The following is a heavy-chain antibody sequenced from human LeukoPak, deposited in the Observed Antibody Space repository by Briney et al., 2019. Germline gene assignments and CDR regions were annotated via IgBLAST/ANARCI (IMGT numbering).Heavy chain of an antibody. V-gene: IGHV3-23*01. CDR3: AKEPNYYDSSGYYG. CDR2: ITGSGGST. Sequence: GSLRLSCAASRFIFSNFAMSWVRPAPGKGLEWVSTITGSGGSTYYADSVKGRFTISRDNSKNTLSLQMNSLRAEDTAVYYCAKEPNYYDSSGYYGWGQGTLVTVSS. D-gene: IGHD3-22*01. J-gene: IGHJ4*02. CDR1: RFIFSNFA.